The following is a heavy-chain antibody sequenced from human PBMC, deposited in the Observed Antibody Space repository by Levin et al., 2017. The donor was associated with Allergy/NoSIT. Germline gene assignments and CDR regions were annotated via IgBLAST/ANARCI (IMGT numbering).Heavy chain of an antibody. CDR2: ISSSSSYI. J-gene: IGHJ4*02. CDR1: GFTFSSYS. V-gene: IGHV3-21*01. D-gene: IGHD2-21*02. Sequence: GGSLRLSCAASGFTFSSYSMNWVRQAPGKGLEWVSSISSSSSYIYYADSVKGRFTISRDNAKNSLYLQMNSLRAEDTAVYYCARDRSDCGGDCYEYYFDYWGQGTLVTVSS. CDR3: ARDRSDCGGDCYEYYFDY.